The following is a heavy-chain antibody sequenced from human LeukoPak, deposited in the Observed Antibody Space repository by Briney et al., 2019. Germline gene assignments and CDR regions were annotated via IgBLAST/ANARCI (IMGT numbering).Heavy chain of an antibody. CDR1: GFTFSNAW. V-gene: IGHV3-15*01. J-gene: IGHJ4*02. CDR3: AKDLPYTSGWALKY. Sequence: GGSLRLSCAASGFTFSNAWMTWVRQAPGKGLEWVGRIKSRIDGGTTDFVAPVRGRFTISRDDSKNTLYLQMDSLKTEDTAVYYCAKDLPYTSGWALKYWGQGTLVTVSS. D-gene: IGHD6-19*01. CDR2: IKSRIDGGTT.